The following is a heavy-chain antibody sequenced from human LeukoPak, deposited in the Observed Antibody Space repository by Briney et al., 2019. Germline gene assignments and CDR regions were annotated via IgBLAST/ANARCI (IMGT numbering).Heavy chain of an antibody. Sequence: ASVKVSCEASGYTFTSYGISWVRQAPGQGLEWIGWISAYNGNTNYAQKLQGRVTMTTDTSTSTAYMELRSPRSDDTAVYYCARDQGYSSSWNFDYWGQGTLVTVSS. CDR2: ISAYNGNT. J-gene: IGHJ4*02. D-gene: IGHD6-13*01. CDR1: GYTFTSYG. V-gene: IGHV1-18*04. CDR3: ARDQGYSSSWNFDY.